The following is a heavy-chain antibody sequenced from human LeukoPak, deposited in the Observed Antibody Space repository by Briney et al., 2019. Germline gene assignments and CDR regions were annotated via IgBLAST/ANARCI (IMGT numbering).Heavy chain of an antibody. V-gene: IGHV4-61*01. CDR3: ARDDSGSYPGYYYGMDV. Sequence: SETLSLTCTVSGGSVSSGSYYWSWIRQPPGKGLEWIGYIYYSGSTNYNPSHKSRVTISVDTSKNQFSLKLSSVTAADTAVYYCARDDSGSYPGYYYGMDVWGQGTTVTVSS. CDR2: IYYSGST. CDR1: GGSVSSGSYY. J-gene: IGHJ6*02. D-gene: IGHD1-26*01.